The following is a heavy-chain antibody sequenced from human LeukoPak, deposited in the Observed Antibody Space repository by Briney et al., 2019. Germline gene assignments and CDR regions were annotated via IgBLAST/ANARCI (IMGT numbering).Heavy chain of an antibody. CDR3: ARVGVRRGYYYGMDV. CDR1: GFTVSSNY. CDR2: IYSGGST. V-gene: IGHV3-53*01. Sequence: PGGSLRLSCAASGFTVSSNYMSWVRQAPGKGLEWVSVIYSGGSTYYADSVKGRFTISRDNSKNTLHLQMNSLRAEDTAVYYCARVGVRRGYYYGMDVWGQGTTVTVSS. D-gene: IGHD3-10*01. J-gene: IGHJ6*02.